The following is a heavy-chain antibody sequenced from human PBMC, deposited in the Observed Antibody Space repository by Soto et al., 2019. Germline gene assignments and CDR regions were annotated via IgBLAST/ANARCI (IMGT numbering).Heavy chain of an antibody. V-gene: IGHV4-59*05. J-gene: IGHJ4*02. CDR1: GGSISSYY. CDR2: IYYSGST. Sequence: SETLSLTCTVSGGSISSYYWSWIRQPPGKGLEWIGSIYYSGSTYYNPSLKSRVTISVDTSKNQFSLKLSSVTAADTAVYYCAGFTYYYDSSSLSFVDYWGQGTLVTVSS. CDR3: AGFTYYYDSSSLSFVDY. D-gene: IGHD3-22*01.